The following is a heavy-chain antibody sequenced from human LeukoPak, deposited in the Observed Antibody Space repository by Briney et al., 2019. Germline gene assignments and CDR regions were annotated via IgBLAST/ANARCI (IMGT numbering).Heavy chain of an antibody. V-gene: IGHV4-30-2*01. J-gene: IGHJ5*02. CDR3: ARLFDINWFDP. CDR1: GGSISSGDYS. CDR2: IYHSEST. D-gene: IGHD2-15*01. Sequence: SETLSFTCAVSGGSISSGDYSWSWIRQPPGTGLEWIGSIYHSESTYYNPSLKSRVTISVDRSKNQFSLNLSSVTAADTAVYYCARLFDINWFDPWGQGTLVTVSS.